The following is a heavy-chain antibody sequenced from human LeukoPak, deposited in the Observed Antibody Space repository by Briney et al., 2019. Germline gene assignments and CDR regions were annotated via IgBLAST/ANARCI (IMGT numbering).Heavy chain of an antibody. Sequence: SETLSLTCTVSGGSISSYYWSWIRQPAGKGLEWVGRIYTSGTTNYNPSLKSRVTMSVDKSKNQFSLKLSSVTAADTAVYYCARVLDWGVYFEYWGRGTLVSVSS. CDR2: IYTSGTT. CDR1: GGSISSYY. D-gene: IGHD7-27*01. J-gene: IGHJ4*01. V-gene: IGHV4-4*07. CDR3: ARVLDWGVYFEY.